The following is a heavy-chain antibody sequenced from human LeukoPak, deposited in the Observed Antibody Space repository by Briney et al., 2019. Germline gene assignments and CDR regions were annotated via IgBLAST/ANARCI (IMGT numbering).Heavy chain of an antibody. J-gene: IGHJ3*02. D-gene: IGHD6-19*01. CDR2: IYYSGST. CDR1: GGSISSYY. Sequence: PSETLSLTCTVSGGSISSYYWSWIRQPPGKGLEWIGYIYYSGSTNYNPSLKSRVTISVDTSKNQFSLKLSSVTAADTAVYYCARQQQWLSAFDIWGQGTMVTVSS. V-gene: IGHV4-59*01. CDR3: ARQQQWLSAFDI.